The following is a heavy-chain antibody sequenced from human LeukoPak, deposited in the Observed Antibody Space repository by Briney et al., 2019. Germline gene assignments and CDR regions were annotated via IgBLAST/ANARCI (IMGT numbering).Heavy chain of an antibody. V-gene: IGHV3-21*01. CDR3: ARYHPNIPFDY. CDR2: ISSSSSYI. CDR1: GFTFSSYS. J-gene: IGHJ4*02. D-gene: IGHD2/OR15-2a*01. Sequence: PGRSLRLSCAASGFTFSSYSMNWVRQAPGKGLEWVSSISSSSSYIYYADSVKGRFTISRDNAKNSLYLQMNSLRAEDTAVYYCARYHPNIPFDYWGQGTLVTVSS.